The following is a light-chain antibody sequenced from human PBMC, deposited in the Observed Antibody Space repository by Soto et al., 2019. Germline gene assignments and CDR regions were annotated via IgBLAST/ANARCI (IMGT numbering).Light chain of an antibody. Sequence: DIQMTQSPSSLSASVGDRVTITCRASQSISSYLNWYQQKPGKAPKLLIYAASSLQSGVTSRFSGSGSGTDFTLTISSLQPEDFATYYCQQSYSTLWTFGQGTKVDIK. V-gene: IGKV1-39*01. CDR2: AAS. CDR1: QSISSY. J-gene: IGKJ1*01. CDR3: QQSYSTLWT.